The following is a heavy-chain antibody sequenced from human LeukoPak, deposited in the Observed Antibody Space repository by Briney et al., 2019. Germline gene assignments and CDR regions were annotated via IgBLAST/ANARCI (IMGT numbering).Heavy chain of an antibody. Sequence: GESLKISCKGSGYSFTSYWIGWVRQMPGKGLEWMGIIYPGDSDTRYSPSFQGQVTISADKSISTAYLQWSGLKASDTAMYYCARFHDYVWGSYRDKPDYYYYGMDVWGQGTTVTVSS. V-gene: IGHV5-51*01. CDR2: IYPGDSDT. CDR1: GYSFTSYW. D-gene: IGHD3-16*02. CDR3: ARFHDYVWGSYRDKPDYYYYGMDV. J-gene: IGHJ6*02.